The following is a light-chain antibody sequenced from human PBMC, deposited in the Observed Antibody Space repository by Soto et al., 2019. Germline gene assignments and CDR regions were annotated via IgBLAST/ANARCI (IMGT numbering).Light chain of an antibody. CDR3: QQRSNWPPLT. Sequence: IVLTQSPATLSLSPGERATLSCRASQSVSSYLAWYQQKPGQAPRLLIYDASNRATGIPARFSGSGSGTDFTLTISSLEPADFAVYYCQQRSNWPPLTFGGGTKVDIK. J-gene: IGKJ4*01. CDR1: QSVSSY. V-gene: IGKV3-11*01. CDR2: DAS.